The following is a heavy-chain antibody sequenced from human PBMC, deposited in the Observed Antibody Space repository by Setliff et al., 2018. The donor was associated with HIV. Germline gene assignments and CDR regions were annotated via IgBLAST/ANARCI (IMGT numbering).Heavy chain of an antibody. J-gene: IGHJ6*03. CDR3: ARGADYYDSSGYRGGGLYYMDV. D-gene: IGHD3-22*01. V-gene: IGHV1-2*02. Sequence: ASVKVSCKASGYTFTGYYMHWVRQAPGQGLEWMRWINPNSGGTNYAQKFQGRVTMTRDTSISTAYMELVRLRSDDTAVYYCARGADYYDSSGYRGGGLYYMDVWGKGTTVTVSS. CDR1: GYTFTGYY. CDR2: INPNSGGT.